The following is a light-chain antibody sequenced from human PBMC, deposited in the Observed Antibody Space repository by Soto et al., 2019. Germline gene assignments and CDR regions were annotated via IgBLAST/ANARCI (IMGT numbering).Light chain of an antibody. CDR2: EVT. J-gene: IGLJ1*01. CDR1: FSDVGGYDY. V-gene: IGLV2-14*01. Sequence: QSALTQPASVSGSPGQSIAISCTGTFSDVGGYDYVSWYQQHPDKAPKLMIYEVTKRPSGVSNRFSGSKSGNTASLTISGLQPEDEAAYYCSSHTSGSTRVFGSGTKLTVL. CDR3: SSHTSGSTRV.